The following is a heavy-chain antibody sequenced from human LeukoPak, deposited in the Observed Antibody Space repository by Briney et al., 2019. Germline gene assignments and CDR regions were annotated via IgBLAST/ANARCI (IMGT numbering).Heavy chain of an antibody. Sequence: GASLKISCQGSGSSFSSYWIAWVRQMPGKGLEWMGVIYPSDYHTTYSPSFQGQVTISADKSINTAYLQWNSLQASDTAIYYCARVVGAAPFDYWGQGTLVTVSS. CDR1: GSSFSSYW. J-gene: IGHJ4*02. CDR2: IYPSDYHT. D-gene: IGHD2-2*01. V-gene: IGHV5-51*01. CDR3: ARVVGAAPFDY.